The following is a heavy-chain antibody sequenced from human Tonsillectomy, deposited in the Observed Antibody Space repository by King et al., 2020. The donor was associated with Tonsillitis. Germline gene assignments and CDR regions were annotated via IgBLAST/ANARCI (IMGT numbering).Heavy chain of an antibody. CDR3: ARDLAPYYYGSGTLFDY. CDR2: AYYRSKWYI. V-gene: IGHV6-1*01. D-gene: IGHD3-10*01. Sequence: QLQESGPGLVKPSQTLSLTCAISGDSVSSNSAAWHWIRQSPSRGLEWLGSAYYRSKWYIDYAVSVKSRITINPDTSKNQFSLQLNSVTPEDTAVYYCARDLAPYYYGSGTLFDYWGQGTLVTVSS. J-gene: IGHJ4*02. CDR1: GDSVSSNSAA.